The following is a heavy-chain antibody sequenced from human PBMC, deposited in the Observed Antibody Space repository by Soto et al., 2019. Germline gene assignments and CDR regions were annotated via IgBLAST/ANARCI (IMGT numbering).Heavy chain of an antibody. D-gene: IGHD6-19*01. J-gene: IGHJ4*01. Sequence: PSETLSLTCTVSGGSISNYYLSWVRQPPGKGLEWIGYIYDSGSTNYNPSLKSRVTISVDTSKNQFSLQLRSVTAADTAVYYCAREDSTSGWYRFFEYWGQGALVTVSS. CDR2: IYDSGST. CDR1: GGSISNYY. V-gene: IGHV4-59*01. CDR3: AREDSTSGWYRFFEY.